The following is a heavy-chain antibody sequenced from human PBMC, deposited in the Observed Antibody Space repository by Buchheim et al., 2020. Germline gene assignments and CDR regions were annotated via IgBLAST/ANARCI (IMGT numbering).Heavy chain of an antibody. D-gene: IGHD3-10*02. CDR2: IYDSART. V-gene: IGHV4-31*03. J-gene: IGHJ4*02. CDR1: GASISSGAHH. CDR3: ASYYVGEGGRGY. Sequence: VQLQESGPGVAKPSQTVSLTCTVSGASISSGAHHWAWIRQRPGKGLEWIGCIYDSARTYYNPSLQSRVYISVDTSKNQFSLKLTSATAADTALYYCASYYVGEGGRGYWGQGT.